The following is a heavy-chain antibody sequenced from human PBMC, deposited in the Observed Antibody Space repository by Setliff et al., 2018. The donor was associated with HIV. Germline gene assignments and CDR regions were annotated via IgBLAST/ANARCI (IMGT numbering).Heavy chain of an antibody. CDR3: ARDPRSGWYLGFFDY. J-gene: IGHJ4*02. CDR1: GFNVNNKY. V-gene: IGHV3-66*01. D-gene: IGHD6-19*01. Sequence: PGESLKISCAASGFNVNNKYMSWVRQAPGKGLEWVSIIYSDDYTKYADSLKGRFTISRDTSKNTLYLQMNSLRAEDTAVYYCARDPRSGWYLGFFDYWGQGTLVTVSS. CDR2: IYSDDYT.